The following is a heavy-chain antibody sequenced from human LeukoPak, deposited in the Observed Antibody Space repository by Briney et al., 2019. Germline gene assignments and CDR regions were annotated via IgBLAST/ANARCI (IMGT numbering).Heavy chain of an antibody. CDR1: GYTFTHYF. V-gene: IGHV1-46*01. J-gene: IGHJ4*02. D-gene: IGHD3-22*01. CDR2: INPSAGST. CDR3: ATTDRGYYSQFY. Sequence: GASVKVSCKASGYTFTHYFIHWVRQAPGQGLEWMGIINPSAGSTSYAQKFQGRVTMPRDTSTSTVYMELSSLSSEDTAVYYCATTDRGYYSQFYWGQGTLVTVSS.